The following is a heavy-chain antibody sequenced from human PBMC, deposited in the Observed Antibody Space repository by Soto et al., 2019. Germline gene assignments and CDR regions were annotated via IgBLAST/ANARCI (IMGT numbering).Heavy chain of an antibody. Sequence: PSETLCVPWAVEGGTCGAYGGSWIRQPPGKGLEWIGEINHSGSTNYNPSLKGRVTISVDTSRNQFSLKLSSVTAADTAVYYCASSAYSSGWYYWGQGALVTVSS. D-gene: IGHD6-19*01. CDR1: GGTCGAYG. CDR3: ASSAYSSGWYY. CDR2: INHSGST. V-gene: IGHV4-34*01. J-gene: IGHJ4*02.